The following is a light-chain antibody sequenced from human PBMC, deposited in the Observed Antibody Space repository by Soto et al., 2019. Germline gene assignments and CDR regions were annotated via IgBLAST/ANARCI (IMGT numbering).Light chain of an antibody. J-gene: IGKJ1*01. CDR1: QSLLHSNGYNY. CDR2: LGS. Sequence: DIVMTQSPLSLPVTPGEPASISCRSSQSLLHSNGYNYLDWYLQKPGQSPQLLIYLGSNRASGVPDRFSGSGSGKDFTLKISRVEAEDVGSYYCMQPLQAPWTFGQGTKVEI. V-gene: IGKV2-28*01. CDR3: MQPLQAPWT.